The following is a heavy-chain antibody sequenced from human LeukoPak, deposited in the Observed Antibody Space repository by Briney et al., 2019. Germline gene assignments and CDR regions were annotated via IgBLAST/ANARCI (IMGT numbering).Heavy chain of an antibody. CDR1: GFTFDDYA. J-gene: IGHJ4*02. Sequence: GGSLRLSCAASGFTFDDYAMHWVRQAPGKGLEWVSGISWDSDSIGYADSVKGRFIISRDNAKNSLYLQMNSLRAEDTAVYYCARGRYSSSWPDDFDYWGQGTLVTVSS. CDR2: ISWDSDSI. CDR3: ARGRYSSSWPDDFDY. D-gene: IGHD6-13*01. V-gene: IGHV3-9*01.